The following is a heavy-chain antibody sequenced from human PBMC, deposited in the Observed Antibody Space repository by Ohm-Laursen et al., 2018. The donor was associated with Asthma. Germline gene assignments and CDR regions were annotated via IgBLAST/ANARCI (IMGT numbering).Heavy chain of an antibody. CDR2: ISHDGRHK. J-gene: IGHJ4*02. CDR3: AKDLGGSFEYFVY. Sequence: SLRLSCTASGFTFNIYGMHWVRQAPGKGLEWVAGISHDGRHKYYADSVKGRITISRDNSKTTLYLQMNRLRAEDTAVYHCAKDLGGSFEYFVYWGQGTLVTVSS. V-gene: IGHV3-30*18. CDR1: GFTFNIYG.